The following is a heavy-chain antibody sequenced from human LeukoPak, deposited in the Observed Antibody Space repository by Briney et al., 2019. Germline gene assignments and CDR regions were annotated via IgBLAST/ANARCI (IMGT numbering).Heavy chain of an antibody. J-gene: IGHJ4*02. CDR2: IYHSGST. V-gene: IGHV4-4*02. Sequence: PSETLSLTCAVSGGSISSSNWWSWVRQPPGKGLEWIGQIYHSGSTNYNPSLKSRVTISVDKSKNQFSMKLSSVTAADTAVYFCARDGVQSGSSAHFDYWGQGTLVIVSS. CDR3: ARDGVQSGSSAHFDY. CDR1: GGSISSSNW. D-gene: IGHD6-6*01.